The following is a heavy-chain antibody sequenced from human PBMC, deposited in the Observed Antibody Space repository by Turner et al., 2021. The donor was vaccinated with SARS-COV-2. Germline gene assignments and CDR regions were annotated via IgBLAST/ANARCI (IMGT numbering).Heavy chain of an antibody. D-gene: IGHD5-18*01. CDR1: GDSISSSSYY. CDR3: ARLMDTAMDYYGTDV. CDR2: IYYSGSA. Sequence: QLQLQESGPGLVKPSETLSLTCTVSGDSISSSSYYWGWIRQPPGKGLEWIGSIYYSGSAYYNPSLKSRVTISVDPSKNQFSLKLTSVTAADTAVYYCARLMDTAMDYYGTDVWGQGTTVTVSS. V-gene: IGHV4-39*01. J-gene: IGHJ6*02.